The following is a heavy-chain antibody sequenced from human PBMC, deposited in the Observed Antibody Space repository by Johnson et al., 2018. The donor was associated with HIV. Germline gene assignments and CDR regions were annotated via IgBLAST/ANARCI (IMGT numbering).Heavy chain of an antibody. CDR1: GFTVSNNY. CDR3: ARDINYSNYVTDAFDI. V-gene: IGHV3-66*01. D-gene: IGHD4-11*01. J-gene: IGHJ3*02. Sequence: VQLVESGGGLVQPGGSLRLSCAASGFTVSNNYMNWVRQAPGKGLECVSLIYRDNSTYYADSVKGRFTISRDSSKNTLYLQMNSLRAEDTALYYCARDINYSNYVTDAFDIWGQGTVVTVSS. CDR2: IYRDNST.